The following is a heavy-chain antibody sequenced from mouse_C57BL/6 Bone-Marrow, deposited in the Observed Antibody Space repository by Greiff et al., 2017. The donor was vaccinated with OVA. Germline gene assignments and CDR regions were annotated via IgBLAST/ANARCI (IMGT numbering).Heavy chain of an antibody. J-gene: IGHJ2*01. V-gene: IGHV1-69*01. CDR2: IDPSDSYT. Sequence: QVQLKQPGAELVMPGASVKLSCKASGYTFTSYWMHWVKQRPGQGLEWIGEIDPSDSYTNYNQKFKGKSTLTVDKSSSTAYMQLSSLTSEDSAVYYCAREDPPDYYGSLDYWGQGTTLTVSS. CDR1: GYTFTSYW. D-gene: IGHD1-1*01. CDR3: AREDPPDYYGSLDY.